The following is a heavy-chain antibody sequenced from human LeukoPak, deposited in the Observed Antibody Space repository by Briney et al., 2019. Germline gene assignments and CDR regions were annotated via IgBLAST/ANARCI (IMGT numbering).Heavy chain of an antibody. CDR1: GFTFCYFW. J-gene: IGHJ4*02. Sequence: GGSPRLSCAASGFTFCYFWMSWVRAALGKGLEWVANIKKDGSDKYYVDSVKGRFTISRDNAKNSLYLQMNSLRAEDTAVYYCAREYYYDSSGYGSFGYWGQGTLVTVSS. CDR2: IKKDGSDK. D-gene: IGHD3-22*01. V-gene: IGHV3-7*01. CDR3: AREYYYDSSGYGSFGY.